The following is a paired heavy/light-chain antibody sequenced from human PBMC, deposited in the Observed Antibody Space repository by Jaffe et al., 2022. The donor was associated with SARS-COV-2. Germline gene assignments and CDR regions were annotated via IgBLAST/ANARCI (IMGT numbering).Light chain of an antibody. Sequence: EIVLTQSPATLSLSPGERATLSCRASQSLTRYLAWYQQRPGQAPRLLIDDASNRAAGIPARFSGSGSGTDFTLTISGLEPADFAVYYCQQRDSWPLTFGGGTKVEIK. CDR2: DAS. V-gene: IGKV3-11*01. J-gene: IGKJ4*01. CDR3: QQRDSWPLT. CDR1: QSLTRY.
Heavy chain of an antibody. CDR1: GLTFSLAD. CDR3: ATHTWAS. Sequence: EVQLVESGGGLVQPGGSLRLSCAVSGLTFSLADLSWVRQAPGKGLEWVAAINGGGDETHYQDSVKGRFTISRDNSKNTLYLQLKSLRDEDSALYYCATHTWASWGRGTLVTVSS. J-gene: IGHJ5*02. CDR2: INGGGDET. V-gene: IGHV3-23*04. D-gene: IGHD1-26*01.